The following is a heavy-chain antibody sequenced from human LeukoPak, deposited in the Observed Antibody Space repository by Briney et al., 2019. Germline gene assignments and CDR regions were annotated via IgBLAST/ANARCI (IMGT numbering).Heavy chain of an antibody. D-gene: IGHD3-10*01. V-gene: IGHV3-30*01. CDR3: ARGGIPTGPYYYFYYMDV. CDR1: GFTFSRNV. J-gene: IGHJ6*03. CDR2: ISYDGNNK. Sequence: GSSLRLSCAATGFTFSRNVMHWVRQAPGKGLEWVALISYDGNNKFYADSVKGRFTISRDNSRNTLFLQMNSLRGEDAAVYSCARGGIPTGPYYYFYYMDVWGKGTAVTVSS.